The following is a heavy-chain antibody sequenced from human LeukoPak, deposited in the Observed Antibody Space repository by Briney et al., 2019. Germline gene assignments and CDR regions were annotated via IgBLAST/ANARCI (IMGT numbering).Heavy chain of an antibody. CDR1: GFTFSSYE. D-gene: IGHD6-19*01. V-gene: IGHV3-53*01. CDR2: IYSGGST. CDR3: ARNRVAVTGQRFYMDV. J-gene: IGHJ6*03. Sequence: QPGGSLRFSCAASGFTFSSYEMNWVRQAPGKGLEWVSHIYSGGSTYYGDSGKGRFTISRDESKNTLYLQMNRLRAEETAVYYCARNRVAVTGQRFYMDVWGKGATVTVSS.